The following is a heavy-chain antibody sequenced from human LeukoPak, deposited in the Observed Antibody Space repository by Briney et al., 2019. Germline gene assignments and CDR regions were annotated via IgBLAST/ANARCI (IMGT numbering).Heavy chain of an antibody. Sequence: GGSLRLSCAASGFTFSSYSMNWVRQAPGKGLEWVSSISSSSSYIYYADSVKGRFTISRDNAKNSLYLQMNSLRAEDTAVYYCARVSRRASSWPYYWGQGTLVTVSS. D-gene: IGHD6-13*01. CDR1: GFTFSSYS. CDR2: ISSSSSYI. J-gene: IGHJ4*02. CDR3: ARVSRRASSWPYY. V-gene: IGHV3-21*01.